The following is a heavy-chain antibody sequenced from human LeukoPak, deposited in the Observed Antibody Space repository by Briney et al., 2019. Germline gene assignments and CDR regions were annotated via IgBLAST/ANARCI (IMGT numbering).Heavy chain of an antibody. J-gene: IGHJ3*02. D-gene: IGHD6-13*01. V-gene: IGHV1-18*03. CDR1: GYTFTNYG. CDR2: ISAYNGNT. Sequence: ASVTVSCKTSGYTFTNYGISWVRQAPGLGLEWMGWISAYNGNTNYAQKVQGRVTMTTDTSTSTAYMELRSLRFDDMAVYYCARDQSVRLLQTSSTYFKHVFAIWGQGSMVTVSS. CDR3: ARDQSVRLLQTSSTYFKHVFAI.